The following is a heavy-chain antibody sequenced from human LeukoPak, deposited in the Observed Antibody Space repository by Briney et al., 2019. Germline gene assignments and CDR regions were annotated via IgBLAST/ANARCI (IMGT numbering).Heavy chain of an antibody. CDR1: GGSISSYY. Sequence: SETLSLTCTVSGGSISSYYWSWIRQPPGKGLEWIGYIYYSESTNYNPSLKSRVTISVDTSKNQFSLKLSSVTAADTAVYYCARGVGGSGYYASPAFDIWGQGTMVTVSS. J-gene: IGHJ3*02. CDR3: ARGVGGSGYYASPAFDI. CDR2: IYYSEST. D-gene: IGHD3-22*01. V-gene: IGHV4-59*01.